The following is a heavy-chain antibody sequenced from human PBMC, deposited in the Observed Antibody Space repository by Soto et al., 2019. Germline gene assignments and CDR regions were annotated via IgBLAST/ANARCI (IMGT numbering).Heavy chain of an antibody. CDR2: ISSSSSYI. CDR3: ARDPCGGDFQNYSYYGMDF. D-gene: IGHD2-21*02. J-gene: IGHJ6*02. Sequence: GGSLRLSCAASGFTFSSYSMNWVRQAPGKGLEWVSSISSSSSYIYYADSVKGRFTISRDNAKNSLYLQMNSLRAEDTAVYYCARDPCGGDFQNYSYYGMDFCGPGTTVTLS. CDR1: GFTFSSYS. V-gene: IGHV3-21*01.